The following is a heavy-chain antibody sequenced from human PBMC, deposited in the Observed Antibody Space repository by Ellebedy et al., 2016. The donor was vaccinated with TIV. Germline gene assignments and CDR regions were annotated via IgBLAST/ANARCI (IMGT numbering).Heavy chain of an antibody. Sequence: AASVKVSCKASGGTFSSYAHSWVRQAPGQGLEWMGRIIPLLGIANYAQKFQGRVTITADKSTSTAYMELSSLRSEDTAVYYCARDGREWLSPWYFDLWGRGTLVTVSS. CDR2: IIPLLGIA. CDR3: ARDGREWLSPWYFDL. V-gene: IGHV1-69*04. J-gene: IGHJ2*01. D-gene: IGHD3-3*01. CDR1: GGTFSSYA.